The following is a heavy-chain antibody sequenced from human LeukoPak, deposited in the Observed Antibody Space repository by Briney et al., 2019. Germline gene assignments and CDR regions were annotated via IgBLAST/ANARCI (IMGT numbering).Heavy chain of an antibody. CDR1: GFTLSSYW. D-gene: IGHD3-16*02. V-gene: IGHV3-7*05. CDR3: AKSLVLRKSRGY. J-gene: IGHJ4*02. Sequence: GGSLRLSCAASGFTLSSYWMTWVRQAPGKGLQWVANINQDGSEMYYVDSVKGRFTISRDNSKNTLYVQMNSLRAEDTAVYYCAKSLVLRKSRGYWGQGTLVTVSS. CDR2: INQDGSEM.